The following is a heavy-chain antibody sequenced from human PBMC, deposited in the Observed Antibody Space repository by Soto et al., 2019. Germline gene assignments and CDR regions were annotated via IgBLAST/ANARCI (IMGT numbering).Heavy chain of an antibody. V-gene: IGHV1-8*01. J-gene: IGHJ4*02. CDR2: MNPNSGNT. CDR3: ARGGKRSCSSTSCYRIDY. D-gene: IGHD2-2*02. CDR1: GYTFTSYD. Sequence: QVQLVQSGAEVKKPGASVKVSCKASGYTFTSYDINWVRQATGQGLEWMGWMNPNSGNTGYAQKFQGRVTITRNTSISTAYMELSSLRSEDTAVYYCARGGKRSCSSTSCYRIDYWGQGTLVTVSS.